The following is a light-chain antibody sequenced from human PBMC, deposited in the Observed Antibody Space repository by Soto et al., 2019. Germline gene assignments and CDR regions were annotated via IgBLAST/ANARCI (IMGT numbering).Light chain of an antibody. V-gene: IGKV3-11*01. Sequence: EIVLTQSPGTLSLSPGERATLSCRASQSVSNNYLAWYQQKPGQAPRLLIYDASNRATGIPARFSGSGSGTDFTLTISSLEPEDFAVYYCQQRSNWLWTFGQGTKVEIK. J-gene: IGKJ1*01. CDR1: QSVSNNY. CDR3: QQRSNWLWT. CDR2: DAS.